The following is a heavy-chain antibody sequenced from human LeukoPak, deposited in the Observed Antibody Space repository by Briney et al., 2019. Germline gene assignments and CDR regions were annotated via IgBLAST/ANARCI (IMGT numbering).Heavy chain of an antibody. Sequence: GGSLRLSCAASGFTFSSYAMSWVRQAPGKGLEWVSGISGSGVSTYYADSVKGRFTISRDNSKNTLYLQMHSLRADDTAVYYCAKDCRSVTSCYHGYWGQGTLVTVSS. V-gene: IGHV3-23*01. CDR3: AKDCRSVTSCYHGY. CDR2: ISGSGVST. J-gene: IGHJ4*02. D-gene: IGHD2-2*01. CDR1: GFTFSSYA.